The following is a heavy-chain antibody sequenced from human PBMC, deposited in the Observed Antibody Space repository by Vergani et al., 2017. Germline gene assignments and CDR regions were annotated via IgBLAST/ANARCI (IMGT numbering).Heavy chain of an antibody. J-gene: IGHJ4*02. D-gene: IGHD6-19*01. V-gene: IGHV3-9*01. CDR3: AKDSYKRVAGGAVDY. CDR1: GFTFDDYA. CDR2: ISWNSGSI. Sequence: EVQLVESGGGLLQPGRSLRLSCAASGFTFDDYAMHWVRQAPGKGLEWVSGISWNSGSIGYADSVKGRFTISRDNAKNSLYLQMNSLRAEDTALYYCAKDSYKRVAGGAVDYWGQGTLVTVSS.